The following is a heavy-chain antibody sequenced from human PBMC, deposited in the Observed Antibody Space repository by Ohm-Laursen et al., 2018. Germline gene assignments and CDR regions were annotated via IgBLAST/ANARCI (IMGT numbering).Heavy chain of an antibody. CDR3: ARVGLGNYLDY. CDR1: GFTFSNFG. V-gene: IGHV3-64*02. CDR2: ITTNGGGT. D-gene: IGHD1-26*01. Sequence: SRRLSCTASGFTFSNFGMNWVRQAPGKGLECVSSITTNGGGTYYVDSVKGRFTISRDNSKNILYLQMGSLRSEDMAVYYCARVGLGNYLDYWGQGTLVTVSS. J-gene: IGHJ4*02.